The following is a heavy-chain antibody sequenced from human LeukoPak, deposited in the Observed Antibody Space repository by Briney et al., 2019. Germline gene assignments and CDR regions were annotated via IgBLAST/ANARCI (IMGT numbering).Heavy chain of an antibody. CDR1: GFTFSNAW. CDR2: IKSKTDGGTT. Sequence: PGGSLRLSCAASGFTFSNAWMSWVRQAPGKGLDWVGRIKSKTDGGTTDYAAPVKGRFTISRDDSKNTLYLQMNSLKTEDTAVYYCSTAMVRGVKGTSDYWGQGTLVTVSS. CDR3: STAMVRGVKGTSDY. J-gene: IGHJ4*02. V-gene: IGHV3-15*01. D-gene: IGHD3-10*01.